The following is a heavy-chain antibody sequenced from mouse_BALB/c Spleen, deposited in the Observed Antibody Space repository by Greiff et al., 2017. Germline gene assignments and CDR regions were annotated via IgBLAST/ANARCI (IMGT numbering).Heavy chain of an antibody. V-gene: IGHV5-6-5*01. CDR2: ISSGGST. CDR1: GFTFSSYA. D-gene: IGHD2-3*01. J-gene: IGHJ4*01. Sequence: EVQGVESGGGLVKPGGSLKLSCAASGFTFSSYAMSWVRQTPEKRLEWVASISSGGSTYYPDSVKGRFTISRDNARNILYLQMSSLRSEDTAMYYCARTGNDGYPYAMDYWGQGTSVTVSS. CDR3: ARTGNDGYPYAMDY.